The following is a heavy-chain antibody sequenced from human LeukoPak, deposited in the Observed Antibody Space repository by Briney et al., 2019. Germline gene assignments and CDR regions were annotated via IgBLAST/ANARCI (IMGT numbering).Heavy chain of an antibody. Sequence: PSETLSLTCTVSGGSISSYYWSWIRQPPGKGLEWIGYIYYSGSTNYNPSLKSRVTISVDTSKNQYSLKLSSVTAADTAVYYCARHFGGLDPGSSAYAFDIWGQGTMVTVSS. CDR1: GGSISSYY. V-gene: IGHV4-59*08. CDR3: ARHFGGLDPGSSAYAFDI. CDR2: IYYSGST. D-gene: IGHD3-10*01. J-gene: IGHJ3*02.